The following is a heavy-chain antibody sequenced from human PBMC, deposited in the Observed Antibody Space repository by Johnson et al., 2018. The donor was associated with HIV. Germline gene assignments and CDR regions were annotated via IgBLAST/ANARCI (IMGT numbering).Heavy chain of an antibody. Sequence: QVQLVESGGGVVQPGRSLRLSCAASGFTFSSYAMHWVRQAPGKGLEWVAVISYDGSNKYYTESVKGRFTISRDNSKNKLYLQMNSLRTEETAVYYCAKGLTGYSGYEKGGHAFDIWGQGTMVTVSS. CDR3: AKGLTGYSGYEKGGHAFDI. D-gene: IGHD5-12*01. V-gene: IGHV3-30-3*01. CDR1: GFTFSSYA. CDR2: ISYDGSNK. J-gene: IGHJ3*02.